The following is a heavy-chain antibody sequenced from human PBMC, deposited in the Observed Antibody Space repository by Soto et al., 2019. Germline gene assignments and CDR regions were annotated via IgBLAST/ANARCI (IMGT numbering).Heavy chain of an antibody. J-gene: IGHJ1*01. Sequence: ASVKVSCKASGYTFTSFPIHWVRQAPGQRLEWMGWINAGNGDTKYSQKFQGRVTVTRDTSASTAYMELISLRSEDTAVYYCTRAPRGENWGQGTLVTAS. CDR2: INAGNGDT. CDR3: TRAPRGEN. D-gene: IGHD2-21*01. CDR1: GYTFTSFP. V-gene: IGHV1-3*01.